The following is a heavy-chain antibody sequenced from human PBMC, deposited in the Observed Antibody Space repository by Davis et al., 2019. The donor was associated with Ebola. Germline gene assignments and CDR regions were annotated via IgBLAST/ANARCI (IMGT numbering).Heavy chain of an antibody. CDR2: ISNLAMKT. V-gene: IGHV3-23*01. CDR3: ADPLSSV. D-gene: IGHD2/OR15-2a*01. Sequence: LKISCVGSGFNFSHYAMGWVRQIPGRGLECVSVISNLAMKTFFSDSVQGRFIISRDNSKNIVFLQMNNLRVEDSAIYYCADPLSSVWGQGTTVTVS. CDR1: GFNFSHYA. J-gene: IGHJ6*02.